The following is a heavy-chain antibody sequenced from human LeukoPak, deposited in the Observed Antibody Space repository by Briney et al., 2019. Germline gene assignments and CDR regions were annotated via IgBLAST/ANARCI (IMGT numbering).Heavy chain of an antibody. D-gene: IGHD2-2*01. CDR1: GGSISSSSYY. CDR2: IYYSGST. CDR3: ARQNQLQRDAFDI. V-gene: IGHV4-39*01. J-gene: IGHJ3*02. Sequence: SETLSLTCTVSGGSISSSSYYWGWLRQPPGKGLEWIGRIYYSGSTYYNPSLKSLVTISLDTSKNQFSSNQSSVTAGDTAVYYCARQNQLQRDAFDIWGQGTMVTVSS.